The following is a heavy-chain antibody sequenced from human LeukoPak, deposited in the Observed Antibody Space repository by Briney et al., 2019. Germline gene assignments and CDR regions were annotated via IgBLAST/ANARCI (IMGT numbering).Heavy chain of an antibody. CDR2: IYPADSDT. CDR3: ARHFYHYYDSSGYYFFDY. D-gene: IGHD3-22*01. Sequence: GESLKISCKGSGYSFTTSWIGWVRQLPGKGLEWMGIIYPADSDTRYSPSFQGQVTISVDKSISTAYLQWSSLKASDTAMYYCARHFYHYYDSSGYYFFDYWGQGTLVTVSS. V-gene: IGHV5-51*01. J-gene: IGHJ4*02. CDR1: GYSFTTSW.